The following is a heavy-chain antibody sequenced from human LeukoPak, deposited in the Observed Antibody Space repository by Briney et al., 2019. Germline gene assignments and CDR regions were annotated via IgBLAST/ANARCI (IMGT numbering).Heavy chain of an antibody. J-gene: IGHJ4*02. Sequence: SETLSLTCTVSGGSISSGGYYWSWIRQHPGKGLEWIGYIYYSGSTYYNPSLKSRVTISVDTSKNQFSLELSSVTAADTAVYYCARVPAFNYGSGSSYTRGGYWGQGTLVTVSS. CDR2: IYYSGST. CDR1: GGSISSGGYY. V-gene: IGHV4-31*03. D-gene: IGHD3-10*01. CDR3: ARVPAFNYGSGSSYTRGGY.